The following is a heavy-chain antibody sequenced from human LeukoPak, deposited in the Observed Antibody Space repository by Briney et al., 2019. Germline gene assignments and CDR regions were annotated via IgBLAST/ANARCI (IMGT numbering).Heavy chain of an antibody. CDR2: IWYDGGNK. Sequence: PGRSLRLSCAASGFTFSSYGMHWVRQAPGKGLEWVAVIWYDGGNKYYADSVKGRFTISRDNSKNTLYLQMNSLRAEDTAVYYCARDRYYYGSGSYYLADYWGQGTLVTVSS. CDR3: ARDRYYYGSGSYYLADY. J-gene: IGHJ4*02. D-gene: IGHD3-10*01. V-gene: IGHV3-33*01. CDR1: GFTFSSYG.